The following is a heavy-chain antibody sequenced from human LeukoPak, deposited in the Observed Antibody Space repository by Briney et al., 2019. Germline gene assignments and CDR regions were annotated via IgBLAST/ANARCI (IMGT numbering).Heavy chain of an antibody. Sequence: GGSLRLSCAASGFTFSSYAMHWVRQAPGKGLEWVPAISGSGGSTYYADSVKGRFTISRDNSKNTLYLQMNSLRAEDTAVYYCAKEGRNCSGGSRYKTFDYWGQGTLVTVSS. V-gene: IGHV3-23*01. CDR1: GFTFSSYA. CDR2: ISGSGGST. J-gene: IGHJ4*02. D-gene: IGHD2-15*01. CDR3: AKEGRNCSGGSRYKTFDY.